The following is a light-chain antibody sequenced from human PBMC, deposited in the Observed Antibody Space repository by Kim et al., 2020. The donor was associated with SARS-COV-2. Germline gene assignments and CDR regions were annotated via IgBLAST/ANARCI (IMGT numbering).Light chain of an antibody. CDR1: QGFSSNY. V-gene: IGKV3-20*01. CDR3: QQYSSSPAT. CDR2: GAS. Sequence: PGARATLTCRGIQGFSSNYLAWYQQKPGQAPRVLIYGASSGATGIPDRMSGSGSGTDFTLTITRLEPEGFAVYYCQQYSSSPATFGQGPKVDIK. J-gene: IGKJ1*01.